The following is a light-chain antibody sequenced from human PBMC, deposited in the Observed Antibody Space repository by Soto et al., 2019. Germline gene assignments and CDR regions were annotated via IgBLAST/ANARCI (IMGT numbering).Light chain of an antibody. Sequence: DIQMTQSPSYLSASVGDRVTITCRASQSISSYLNWYQQKPGKAPKLLIYAASSLQSGVPSRFSGSGSGTDFTLTISSLQPEDFVTYYCQQSYSTPLTFGGGTKVEIK. CDR3: QQSYSTPLT. J-gene: IGKJ4*01. CDR2: AAS. V-gene: IGKV1-39*01. CDR1: QSISSY.